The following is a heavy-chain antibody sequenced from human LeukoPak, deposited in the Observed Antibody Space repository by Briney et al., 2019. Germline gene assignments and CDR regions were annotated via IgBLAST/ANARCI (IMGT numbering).Heavy chain of an antibody. CDR2: MNPSNGNT. J-gene: IGHJ4*02. CDR3: ARDYYGSGSSRGY. CDR1: GYTFTDYD. D-gene: IGHD3-10*01. Sequence: ASVKVSCKASGYTFTDYDINGVRQASGQGLEWMGGMNPSNGNTGYAQKFQGRVTMTRNTSISKAYMELSSLRSEDTDVYYCARDYYGSGSSRGYWGQGTLVTVSS. V-gene: IGHV1-8*01.